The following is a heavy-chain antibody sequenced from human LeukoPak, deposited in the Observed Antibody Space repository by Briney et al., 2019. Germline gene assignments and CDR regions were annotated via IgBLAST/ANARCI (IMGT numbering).Heavy chain of an antibody. CDR2: IIGSGGST. CDR3: AKGAGSSSFDY. CDR1: GFTFSRYA. Sequence: GGSLRLSCAASGFTFSRYAMSWVRQAPGKGLEWVSSIIGSGGSTYYADSVKGRFTISRDNSKNTLYLQMNSLRAEDTAVHYCAKGAGSSSFDYWGQGTLVTVSS. D-gene: IGHD2-15*01. V-gene: IGHV3-23*01. J-gene: IGHJ4*02.